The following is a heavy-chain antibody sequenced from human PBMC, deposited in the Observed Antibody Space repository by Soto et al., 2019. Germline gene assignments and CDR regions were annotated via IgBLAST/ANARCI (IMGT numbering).Heavy chain of an antibody. V-gene: IGHV4-59*01. CDR1: CGSISSYY. CDR3: ARDRLSDYYYYNMDV. Sequence: SETLSLTCTVSCGSISSYYWSWIRQPPGKGLEWIGYIYYSGSTNYNPSLKSRVTISVDTSKNQFSLKLSSVTAADTAVYYCARDRLSDYYYYNMDVWGQGTTVTVSS. J-gene: IGHJ6*02. CDR2: IYYSGST.